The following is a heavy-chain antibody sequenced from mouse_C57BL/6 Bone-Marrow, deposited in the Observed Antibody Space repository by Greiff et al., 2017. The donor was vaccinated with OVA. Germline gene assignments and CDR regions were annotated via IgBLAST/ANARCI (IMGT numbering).Heavy chain of an antibody. V-gene: IGHV5-12*01. CDR3: ARQDGYDGKGYAMDY. CDR1: GFTFSDYY. CDR2: ISNGGGST. D-gene: IGHD2-2*01. Sequence: EVQVVESGGGLVQPGGSLKLSCAASGFTFSDYYMYWVRQTPEKRLEWVAYISNGGGSTYYPDTVKGRFTISRDNAKNTLYLQMSRLKSEDTAMYYCARQDGYDGKGYAMDYWGQGTSVTVSS. J-gene: IGHJ4*01.